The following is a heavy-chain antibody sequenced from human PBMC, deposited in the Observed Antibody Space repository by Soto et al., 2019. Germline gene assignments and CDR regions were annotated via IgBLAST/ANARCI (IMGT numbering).Heavy chain of an antibody. V-gene: IGHV4-59*01. CDR2: IYYSGST. J-gene: IGHJ3*02. CDR3: ARNRLEDAFDI. CDR1: GGSISHYY. Sequence: SETLSLTCAVSGGSISHYYWSWIRQPPGKGLEWIGYIYYSGSTNYNPSLKSRVTISEDMSKNQFSLHLRSVTAADTAVYYCARNRLEDAFDIWGRGTMVTVSS.